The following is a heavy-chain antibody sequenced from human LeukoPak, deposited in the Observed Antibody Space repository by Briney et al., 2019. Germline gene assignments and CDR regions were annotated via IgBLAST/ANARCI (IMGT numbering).Heavy chain of an antibody. V-gene: IGHV4-39*02. CDR1: GGSISSGSYY. CDR3: ARVWEPKGTGTYYFDY. Sequence: PSETLSLACTVSGGSISSGSYYWAWIRQAPGKGLEWIGNIYHTGSTYYNPSLKSRVTIFVYTSKNHYSLNLTSVTDADTAVYYCARVWEPKGTGTYYFDYWGQGALVTVSS. J-gene: IGHJ4*02. D-gene: IGHD1-26*01. CDR2: IYHTGST.